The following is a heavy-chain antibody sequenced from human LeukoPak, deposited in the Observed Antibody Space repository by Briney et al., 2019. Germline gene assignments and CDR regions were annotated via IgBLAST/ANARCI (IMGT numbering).Heavy chain of an antibody. Sequence: GGSLRLSCAASGFTFSSYAMSWVRQAPGKGLEWVSAISGSGGSTYYADSVKGRFTISRDNSKNTLYLQMNSLRAEDTAVYYCAKGLVAVAGTGYAWFDPWGQGTLVTVSS. D-gene: IGHD6-19*01. V-gene: IGHV3-23*01. CDR2: ISGSGGST. CDR3: AKGLVAVAGTGYAWFDP. CDR1: GFTFSSYA. J-gene: IGHJ5*02.